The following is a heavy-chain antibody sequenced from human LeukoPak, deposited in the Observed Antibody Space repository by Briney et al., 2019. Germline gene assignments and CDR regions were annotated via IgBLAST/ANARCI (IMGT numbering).Heavy chain of an antibody. D-gene: IGHD1-26*01. Sequence: SVKVSCKASGYTFTSYGISWVRQAPGQGLEWMGRIIPILGIANYAQKFQGRVTITADKSTSTAYMELSSLRSEDTAVYYCARLVGANDYWGQGTLVTVSS. CDR3: ARLVGANDY. CDR2: IIPILGIA. CDR1: GYTFTSYG. V-gene: IGHV1-69*04. J-gene: IGHJ4*02.